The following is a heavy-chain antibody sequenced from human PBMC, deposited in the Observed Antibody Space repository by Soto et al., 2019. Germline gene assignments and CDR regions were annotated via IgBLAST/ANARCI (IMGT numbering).Heavy chain of an antibody. J-gene: IGHJ4*02. D-gene: IGHD3-9*01. CDR1: GGSISSSSYY. CDR3: ASRPADILRYFDWLLS. CDR2: IYYSGST. V-gene: IGHV4-39*01. Sequence: PSETLSLTCTVSGGSISSSSYYWGWIRQPPGKGLEWIGSIYYSGSTYYKKYLKSRVTISVDTSKNQFSLKLSSVTAADTAVYIFASRPADILRYFDWLLSWGQGTLVTVSS.